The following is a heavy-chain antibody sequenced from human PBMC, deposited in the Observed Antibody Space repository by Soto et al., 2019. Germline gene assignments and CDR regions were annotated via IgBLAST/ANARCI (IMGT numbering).Heavy chain of an antibody. D-gene: IGHD3-22*01. J-gene: IGHJ4*02. CDR3: AADGEVTHYQDSSGLLPCSK. CDR1: GFTFPTSA. Sequence: SVKVSCKASGFTFPTSATQWVRQTRGQRLEWIGWIVAASGKTDYAQKFQERVTMTRDMSTNTVYMELSSLTSDDTAVYYCAADGEVTHYQDSSGLLPCSKWGQGTPVTVS. CDR2: IVAASGKT. V-gene: IGHV1-58*02.